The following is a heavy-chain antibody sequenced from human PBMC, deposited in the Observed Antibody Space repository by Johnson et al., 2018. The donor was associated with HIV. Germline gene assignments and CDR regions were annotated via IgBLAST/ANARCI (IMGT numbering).Heavy chain of an antibody. CDR3: AKEKRNYLVFGAFDI. J-gene: IGHJ3*02. Sequence: QVQLVESGGGVVQPGRSLRLSCAASGFTFSSYGMHWVRQAPGKGLEWVAVISYDGSNTYYTDSVKGRFTISRDNSKNTLYLQMNSLRAEDTAVYYCAKEKRNYLVFGAFDIWGQGTMVTVSS. V-gene: IGHV3-30*18. D-gene: IGHD1-7*01. CDR2: ISYDGSNT. CDR1: GFTFSSYG.